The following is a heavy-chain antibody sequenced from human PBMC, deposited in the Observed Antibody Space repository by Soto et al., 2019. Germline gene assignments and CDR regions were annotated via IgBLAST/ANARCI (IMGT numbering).Heavy chain of an antibody. V-gene: IGHV3-30-3*01. Sequence: QVQLVESGGGVVQPGRSLRLSCAASGFTFSSYAMHWVRQAPGKGLEWVAVISYDGSNKYYADSVKGRFTISRDNSKNTLYLQMNSLRAEDTAVYYCARDLLNYYFDYWGQGTLVTVSS. CDR2: ISYDGSNK. J-gene: IGHJ4*02. CDR1: GFTFSSYA. CDR3: ARDLLNYYFDY.